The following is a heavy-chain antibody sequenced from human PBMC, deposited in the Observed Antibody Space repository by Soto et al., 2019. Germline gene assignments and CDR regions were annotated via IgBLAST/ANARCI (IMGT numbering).Heavy chain of an antibody. CDR3: ASGLPGYFDK. J-gene: IGHJ4*02. V-gene: IGHV1-3*01. CDR2: INAGSGYT. CDR1: GYSFTSYA. Sequence: QVQLVQSGAEVKKPGASVKVSCKASGYSFTSYAMHWVRQAPGQSLEWLGWINAGSGYTTYSQKLQGRVTLTRDTSATTAYMELRSLRSEDTAVYYCASGLPGYFDKRGQGTLVTVSS. D-gene: IGHD4-17*01.